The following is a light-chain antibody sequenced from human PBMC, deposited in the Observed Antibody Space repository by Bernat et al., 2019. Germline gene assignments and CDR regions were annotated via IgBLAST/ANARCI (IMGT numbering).Light chain of an antibody. CDR1: GGSIASNF. CDR2: EDN. J-gene: IGLJ3*02. V-gene: IGLV6-57*01. Sequence: NFILTQPHSVSESPGKTVTISCTRSGGSIASNFVQWYQQRPCSSPITVIYEDNQRPSGVPDRFSGSIDSSSNSASLTISGLKTDDEAAYYCQSYDSTTGVFGGGTKLTVL. CDR3: QSYDSTTGV.